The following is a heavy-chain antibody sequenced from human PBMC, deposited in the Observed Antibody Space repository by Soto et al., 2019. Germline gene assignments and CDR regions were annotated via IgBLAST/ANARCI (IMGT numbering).Heavy chain of an antibody. D-gene: IGHD3-22*01. J-gene: IGHJ4*02. CDR2: IIPIFGTT. CDR3: ATIPKPSYYDTRPPYFFYY. Sequence: QVQLVQSGAEVKKPGSSVKASCKASGGTFSTYAFSWVRQAPGQGLEWMGGIIPIFGTTNYAQKFQGRVTITADESTSTAYMELSSLRSEDTAVYYCATIPKPSYYDTRPPYFFYYWGQGTLVTVSS. CDR1: GGTFSTYA. V-gene: IGHV1-69*01.